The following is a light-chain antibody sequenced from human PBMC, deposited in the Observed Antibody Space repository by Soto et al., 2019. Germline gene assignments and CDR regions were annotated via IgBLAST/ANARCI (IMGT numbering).Light chain of an antibody. V-gene: IGKV1-5*03. Sequence: DIQMTQSPSTLSASVGDRVTITCRASQSISKYLAWYKQKPGRAPELLIYKASTLQSGVTSRFSGSGCGTEFKLAISSLQPDDLATYYCQQYSIYSDYTCGQGTKLEIK. CDR2: KAS. CDR1: QSISKY. CDR3: QQYSIYSDYT. J-gene: IGKJ2*01.